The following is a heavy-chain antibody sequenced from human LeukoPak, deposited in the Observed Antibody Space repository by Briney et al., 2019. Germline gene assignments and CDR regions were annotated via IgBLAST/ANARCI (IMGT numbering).Heavy chain of an antibody. Sequence: SETLSLTCTVSGGSISSGDYYWSWIRQPPGKGLEWIGYIYYSGSTYYNPSLKSRVTISVDTSKNQFSLKLSSVTAADTAVYYCASDTRNSGGRPFPDDYWGQGTLVTVSS. J-gene: IGHJ4*02. CDR1: GGSISSGDYY. CDR3: ASDTRNSGGRPFPDDY. D-gene: IGHD2-15*01. V-gene: IGHV4-30-4*01. CDR2: IYYSGST.